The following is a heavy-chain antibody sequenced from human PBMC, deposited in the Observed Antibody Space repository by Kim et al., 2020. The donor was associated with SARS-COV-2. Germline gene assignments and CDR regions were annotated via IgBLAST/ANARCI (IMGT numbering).Heavy chain of an antibody. CDR1: GFTFSSYA. CDR3: AKVLAPKAAAVQGDYYGMDV. Sequence: GGSLRLSCAASGFTFSSYAMSWVRQAPGKGLEWVSAISGSGGSTYYADSVKGRFTISRDNSKNTLYLQMNSLRAEDTAVYYCAKVLAPKAAAVQGDYYGMDVWGQGTTVTVSS. D-gene: IGHD6-13*01. CDR2: ISGSGGST. V-gene: IGHV3-23*01. J-gene: IGHJ6*02.